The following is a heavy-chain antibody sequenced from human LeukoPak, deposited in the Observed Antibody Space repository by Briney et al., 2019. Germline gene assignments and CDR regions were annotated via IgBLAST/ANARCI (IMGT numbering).Heavy chain of an antibody. V-gene: IGHV3-30*18. CDR3: AKDYYDSSGYYYSGPYRGYSQH. D-gene: IGHD3-22*01. CDR1: GFTFSSYG. J-gene: IGHJ1*01. CDR2: ISYDGSNK. Sequence: GGSLRLSCAASGFTFSSYGMHWVRQAPGKGLEWVAVISYDGSNKYYADSVKGRFTISRDNSKNTLYLQMNSLRAEDTAVYYCAKDYYDSSGYYYSGPYRGYSQHWGQGTLVTVSS.